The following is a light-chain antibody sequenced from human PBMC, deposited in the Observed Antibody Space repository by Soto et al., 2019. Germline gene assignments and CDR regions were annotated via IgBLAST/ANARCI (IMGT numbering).Light chain of an antibody. V-gene: IGKV3-20*01. CDR3: QKCGTPLLT. J-gene: IGKJ3*01. CDR1: QSVTNNF. Sequence: PGERATLSCGASQSVTNNFLAWYQQKPGQAPMLLIYGASSRATGGPDRFSGSGSGTDFTLTISRLEPGDFAVYYCQKCGTPLLTFAPGTKVDIK. CDR2: GAS.